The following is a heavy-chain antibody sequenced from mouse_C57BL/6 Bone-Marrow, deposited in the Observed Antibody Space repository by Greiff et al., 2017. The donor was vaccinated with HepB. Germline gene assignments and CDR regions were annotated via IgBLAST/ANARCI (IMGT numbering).Heavy chain of an antibody. CDR1: GYSFTDYN. V-gene: IGHV1-39*01. Sequence: EVQLQQSGPELVKPGASVKISCKASGYSFTDYNMNWVKQSNGKSLEWIGVINPNYGTTSYNQKFKGKATLTVDQSSSTAYMQLNSLTSEDSAVYYCASSSYGNYLYYFDYWGQGTTLTVSS. D-gene: IGHD2-1*01. J-gene: IGHJ2*01. CDR3: ASSSYGNYLYYFDY. CDR2: INPNYGTT.